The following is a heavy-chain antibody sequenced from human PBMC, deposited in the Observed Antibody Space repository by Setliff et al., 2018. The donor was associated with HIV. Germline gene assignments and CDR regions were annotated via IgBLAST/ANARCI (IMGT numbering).Heavy chain of an antibody. CDR1: GYTFTSYA. CDR3: AREVLLVTSVGGAYWYHGMDV. CDR2: VNADNGNR. D-gene: IGHD2-15*01. J-gene: IGHJ6*02. V-gene: IGHV1-3*01. Sequence: ASVKVSCKASGYTFTSYALHWVRQAPGQRLEWMGWVNADNGNRKYSEKFQGRGTITRDTAASTVYMELSSLKSEDTAVYYCAREVLLVTSVGGAYWYHGMDVWGQGTTVTVSS.